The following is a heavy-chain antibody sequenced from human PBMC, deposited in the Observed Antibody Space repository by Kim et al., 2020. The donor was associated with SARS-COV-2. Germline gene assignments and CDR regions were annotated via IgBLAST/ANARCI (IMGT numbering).Heavy chain of an antibody. V-gene: IGHV5-51*01. CDR3: ARRDYYDSSGYYLYYDY. J-gene: IGHJ4*02. D-gene: IGHD3-22*01. Sequence: GESLKISCKGSGYRFTSYWIAWVRQMPGKGLEWMGIIYPGDSDTTYSPSFQGQVTISADKSISTAYLQWGSLKASDTAMYYCARRDYYDSSGYYLYYDYWGQGTLVTVSS. CDR1: GYRFTSYW. CDR2: IYPGDSDT.